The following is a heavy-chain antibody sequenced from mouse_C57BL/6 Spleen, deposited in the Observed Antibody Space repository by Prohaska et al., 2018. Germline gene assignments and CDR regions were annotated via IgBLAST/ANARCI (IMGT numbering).Heavy chain of an antibody. V-gene: IGHV1-54*01. J-gene: IGHJ4*01. CDR2: INPGSGGT. Sequence: QVQLQQSGAELVRPGTSVKVSCKASGYAFTNYLIEWVKQRPGQGLEWIGVINPGSGGTNYNEKFKGKATLTADKSSSTAYMQLSSLTSEDSAVYFCARSLGDYWGQGTSVTVSS. CDR3: ARSLGDY. CDR1: GYAFTNYL.